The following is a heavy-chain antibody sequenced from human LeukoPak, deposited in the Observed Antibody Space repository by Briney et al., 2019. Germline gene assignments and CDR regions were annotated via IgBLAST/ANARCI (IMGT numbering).Heavy chain of an antibody. D-gene: IGHD6-13*01. CDR2: IYYSGST. Sequence: SETLSLTCTVFGGSISSYYWSWIRQPPGKGLEWIGYIYYSGSTNYNPSLESRLTLSVDTSKNQFSLKLSSVTAADTAVYFCARSRSSSSLLDFDYWGQGTLVTVSS. CDR1: GGSISSYY. V-gene: IGHV4-59*08. J-gene: IGHJ4*02. CDR3: ARSRSSSSLLDFDY.